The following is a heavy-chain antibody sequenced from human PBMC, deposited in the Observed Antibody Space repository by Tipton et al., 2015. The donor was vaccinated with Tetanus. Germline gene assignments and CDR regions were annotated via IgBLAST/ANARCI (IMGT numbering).Heavy chain of an antibody. V-gene: IGHV3-23*01. CDR3: AKGKGSGILDWFDP. Sequence: SLRLSCAASGFIFENYCMAWVRQAPGKGLEWVSTITGSGDGTYYADSVKGRFTVSRDNSKNTVFLQMSSLRAEDSAIYYCAKGKGSGILDWFDPWGQGALVTVSS. CDR2: ITGSGDGT. D-gene: IGHD2-15*01. J-gene: IGHJ5*02. CDR1: GFIFENYC.